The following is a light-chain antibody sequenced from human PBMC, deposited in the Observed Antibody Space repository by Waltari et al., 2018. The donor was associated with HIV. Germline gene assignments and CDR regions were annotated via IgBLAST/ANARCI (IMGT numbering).Light chain of an antibody. CDR1: RSDIGDSDY. CDR3: SSDVPTKNCCVL. J-gene: IGLJ2*01. V-gene: IGLV2-8*01. Sequence: QSALTQPPSASGSPGQSVTISCTGTRSDIGDSDYVSWYQQHPGKAPKLSISAVNKRASRVPVRFAGSKAGNTASLAVSGLQAEDEADYYCSSDVPTKNCCVLFGGGTKLTVL. CDR2: AVN.